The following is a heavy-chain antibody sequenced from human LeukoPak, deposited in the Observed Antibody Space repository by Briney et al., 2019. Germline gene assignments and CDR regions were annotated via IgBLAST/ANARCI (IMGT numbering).Heavy chain of an antibody. CDR1: GFTFSSYG. D-gene: IGHD6-19*01. Sequence: PGGSLRLSCAASGFTFSSYGMHWVRQAPGKGLEWVAVISYDGSNKYYADSVKGRFTISRDNSKNTLYLQMNSLRAEETAVYYCARLGASGWDYFDYWGQGTLVTVSS. CDR2: ISYDGSNK. V-gene: IGHV3-30*03. J-gene: IGHJ4*02. CDR3: ARLGASGWDYFDY.